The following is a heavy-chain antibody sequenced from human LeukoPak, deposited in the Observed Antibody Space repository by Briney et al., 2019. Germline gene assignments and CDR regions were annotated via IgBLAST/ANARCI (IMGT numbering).Heavy chain of an antibody. J-gene: IGHJ4*02. V-gene: IGHV3-23*01. CDR2: ISGSGGTT. D-gene: IGHD3-22*01. CDR1: GFTFSSYA. CDR3: AKEKDSRGYFDY. Sequence: PGGSLRLSCAASGFTFSSYAMSWVRQAPGKGLEWVSAISGSGGTTYYADSVKGRFTISRDNSKNTLFLQMNSLRAEDTAVYYCAKEKDSRGYFDYWGQGTLVIVSS.